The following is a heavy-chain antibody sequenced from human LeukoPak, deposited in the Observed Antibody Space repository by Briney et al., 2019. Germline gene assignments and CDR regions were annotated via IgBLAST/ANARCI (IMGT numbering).Heavy chain of an antibody. D-gene: IGHD3-10*01. V-gene: IGHV1-2*02. CDR1: GYTFTSYG. CDR2: INPNSGGT. CDR3: ARDLSGEMVRGVQPYYYYMDV. Sequence: ASVKVSCKASGYTFTSYGISWVRQAPGQGLEWMGWINPNSGGTNYAQKFQGRVTMTRDTSISTAYMELSRLRSDDTAVYYCARDLSGEMVRGVQPYYYYMDVWGKGTTVTISS. J-gene: IGHJ6*03.